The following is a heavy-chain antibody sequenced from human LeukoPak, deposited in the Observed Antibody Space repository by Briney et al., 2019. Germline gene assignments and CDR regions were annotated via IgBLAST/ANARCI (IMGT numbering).Heavy chain of an antibody. J-gene: IGHJ4*02. CDR3: VRWGSGTYRPDC. CDR2: ISGSTSFT. CDR1: GFTFRNYY. D-gene: IGHD3-16*01. V-gene: IGHV3-11*03. Sequence: PGGSLRLSCAAPGFTFRNYYMSWVRQGPGKGREWVSYISGSTSFTDYAHSVKGRFTISRDNAKNSLYLQRNSLRAGDTAVYYCVRWGSGTYRPDCWGQGTLVTVSS.